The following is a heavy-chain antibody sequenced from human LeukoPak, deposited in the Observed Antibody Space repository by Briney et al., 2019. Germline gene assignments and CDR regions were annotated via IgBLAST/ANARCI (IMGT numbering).Heavy chain of an antibody. CDR2: IYYSGST. V-gene: IGHV4-39*01. CDR3: ARTGDYGWSVDY. CDR1: GGSISSSSYY. J-gene: IGHJ4*01. Sequence: PSETLSLTCTVSGGSISSSSYYWGWIRQPPGKGLEWIGSIYYSGSTYYNPSLKSRVTISVDTSKNQFSLKLSSVTAADTAVYYCARTGDYGWSVDYWGQGSLVTVSS. D-gene: IGHD4-17*01.